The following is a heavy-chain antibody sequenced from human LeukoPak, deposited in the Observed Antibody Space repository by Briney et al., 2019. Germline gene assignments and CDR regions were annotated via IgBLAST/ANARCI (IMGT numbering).Heavy chain of an antibody. Sequence: PGGSLRLSCAASGFTFSDYYMSWIRQAPGKGLEWVSYISSSGSTIYYADSVKGRFTISRDNAKNSLYLQMNSLRAEDTAVYYCARSLQWLVPDAFDIWGQGTMVTVSS. V-gene: IGHV3-11*04. J-gene: IGHJ3*02. CDR3: ARSLQWLVPDAFDI. CDR2: ISSSGSTI. CDR1: GFTFSDYY. D-gene: IGHD6-19*01.